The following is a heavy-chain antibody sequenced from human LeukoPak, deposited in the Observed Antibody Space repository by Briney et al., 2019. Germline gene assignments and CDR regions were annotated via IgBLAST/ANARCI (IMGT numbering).Heavy chain of an antibody. CDR2: ISAYNGDT. D-gene: IGHD3-10*01. CDR1: GYTFTSYG. Sequence: ASVKVSCKASGYTFTSYGSSWVRQAPGQGLEWMGGISAYNGDTNYAQKLQGRVTMTTDTSTSTAYMEPRSLRSDDTAVYYCARDGSDYYGSGSPPLDYWGQGTLITVSS. V-gene: IGHV1-18*01. CDR3: ARDGSDYYGSGSPPLDY. J-gene: IGHJ4*02.